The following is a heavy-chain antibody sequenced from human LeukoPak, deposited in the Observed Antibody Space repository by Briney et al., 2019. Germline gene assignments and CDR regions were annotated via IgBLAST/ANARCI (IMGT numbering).Heavy chain of an antibody. D-gene: IGHD3-9*01. CDR1: GSTFSSYS. J-gene: IGHJ5*02. CDR2: ISSSSSYI. CDR3: ARDGGQGLRYFDWLSDNVPANWFDP. V-gene: IGHV3-21*01. Sequence: GGSLRLSCAASGSTFSSYSMNWVRKAPGKGLEWVSSISSSSSYIYYADSVKGRFTISRDNAKNSLYLQMNSLRAEDTAVYYCARDGGQGLRYFDWLSDNVPANWFDPWGQGTLVTVSS.